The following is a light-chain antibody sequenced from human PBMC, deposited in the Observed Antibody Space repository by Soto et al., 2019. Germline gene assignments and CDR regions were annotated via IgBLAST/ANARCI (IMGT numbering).Light chain of an antibody. J-gene: IGKJ4*01. CDR2: YAS. CDR1: QTVSRY. Sequence: VLTQSPATLFLSPGERATLSCRASQTVSRYLAWYQQKLGQAPRLLIYYASNRATGIPARFSGSGSGTDYTLTISSLEPEDFAVYYCQQRSTWPLFTFGGGTKVEI. CDR3: QQRSTWPLFT. V-gene: IGKV3-11*01.